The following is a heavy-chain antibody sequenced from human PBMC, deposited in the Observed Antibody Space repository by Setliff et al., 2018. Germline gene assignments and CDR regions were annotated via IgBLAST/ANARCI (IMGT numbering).Heavy chain of an antibody. CDR2: ISTYNGDT. Sequence: GASVKVSCKASGYTFTSYGISWVRQAPGQGLEWMGWISTYNGDTDYAQKLQDRPTMTTDTSTSTVYMELRSLRSDDTAVYYCVRESRYYYDNLGTLDYWGQGTLVTVSS. CDR1: GYTFTSYG. CDR3: VRESRYYYDNLGTLDY. J-gene: IGHJ4*02. D-gene: IGHD3-22*01. V-gene: IGHV1-18*01.